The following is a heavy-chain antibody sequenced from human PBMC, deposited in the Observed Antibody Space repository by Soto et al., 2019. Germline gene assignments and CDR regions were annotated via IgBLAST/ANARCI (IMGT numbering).Heavy chain of an antibody. CDR3: ANNYDLAWFDP. J-gene: IGHJ5*02. CDR1: GGSISSGGYY. CDR2: IYYSGST. V-gene: IGHV4-31*03. Sequence: PSETLSLTCTVSGGSISSGGYYWSWIRQHPGKGLEWIGYIYYSGSTYYNPSLKSRVTISVDTSKSQFSLKLSSVTAADTAVYYCANNYDLAWFDPWGQGTLVTVSS. D-gene: IGHD5-12*01.